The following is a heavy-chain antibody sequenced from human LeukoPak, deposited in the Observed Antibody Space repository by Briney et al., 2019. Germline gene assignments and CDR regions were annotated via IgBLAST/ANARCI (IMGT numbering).Heavy chain of an antibody. CDR2: MNPNSGNT. J-gene: IGHJ6*03. CDR3: ASGHMGYGDTYDYYYYMDV. D-gene: IGHD4-17*01. CDR1: GYTFTSYD. V-gene: IGHV1-8*02. Sequence: ASVKVSCKASGYTFTSYDINWVRQATGQGLEWMGWMNPNSGNTGYAQKFQGRVTMTRNTSISTAYMELSSLRSEDTAVYYCASGHMGYGDTYDYYYYMDVWGEGTTVTISS.